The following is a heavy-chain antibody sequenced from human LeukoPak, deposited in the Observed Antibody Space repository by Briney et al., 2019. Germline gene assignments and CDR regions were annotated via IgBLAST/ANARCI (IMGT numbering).Heavy chain of an antibody. J-gene: IGHJ6*03. CDR1: GGTFSTYA. V-gene: IGHV1-69*13. D-gene: IGHD2-21*02. CDR2: IIPIFRTT. Sequence: SVKVSCKASGGTFSTYAISWVRQAPGQGLEWMGGIIPIFRTTNYAQKFQGRVTITADESTSTAYMELSSLRSDDTAVYFCASFYCRNSDCYGGYYYMDVWGKGTTVTVSS. CDR3: ASFYCRNSDCYGGYYYMDV.